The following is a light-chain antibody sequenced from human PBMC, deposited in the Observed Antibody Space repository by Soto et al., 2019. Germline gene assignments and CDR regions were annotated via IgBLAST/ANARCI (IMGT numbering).Light chain of an antibody. CDR2: KAS. CDR1: QSISSW. V-gene: IGKV1-5*03. Sequence: DIQMTQSPSTLSASVGDRVTITCRASQSISSWLAWYQQKPGKARKLLIYKASSLESGVPSRFSGSGSGTEFPLTISSVQRDDFATYYCQQYNSSPWTFGQGTKGEIK. CDR3: QQYNSSPWT. J-gene: IGKJ1*01.